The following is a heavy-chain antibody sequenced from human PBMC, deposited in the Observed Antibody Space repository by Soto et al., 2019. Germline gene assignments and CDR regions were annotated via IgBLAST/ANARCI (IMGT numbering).Heavy chain of an antibody. V-gene: IGHV3-30-3*01. D-gene: IGHD3-9*01. J-gene: IGHJ6*02. CDR3: ARDRGVGIGRLVHYYYGMDV. Sequence: GGSLRLSCAASGFTFSSYAMHWVRQAPGKVLEWVAVISYDGSNKYYADSVKGRFTISRDNSNNTLYLQMNSLRAEDTAVYYCARDRGVGIGRLVHYYYGMDVWGQGTTVTVSS. CDR1: GFTFSSYA. CDR2: ISYDGSNK.